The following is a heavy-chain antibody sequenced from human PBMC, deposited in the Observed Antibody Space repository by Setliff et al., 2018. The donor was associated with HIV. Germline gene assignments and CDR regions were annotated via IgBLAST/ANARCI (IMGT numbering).Heavy chain of an antibody. J-gene: IGHJ5*01. CDR3: ARQPTDTSGYNNWFDS. D-gene: IGHD3-3*01. Sequence: PGESLKISCRGSGYTFTNYWIGWVRQMPGRGLEWMGIIYPGDSDTRYSPSFEGQVTVSADKSINTAYLQWNSLKASDTAMYYCARQPTDTSGYNNWFDSWGQGTLVTVSS. CDR2: IYPGDSDT. CDR1: GYTFTNYW. V-gene: IGHV5-51*01.